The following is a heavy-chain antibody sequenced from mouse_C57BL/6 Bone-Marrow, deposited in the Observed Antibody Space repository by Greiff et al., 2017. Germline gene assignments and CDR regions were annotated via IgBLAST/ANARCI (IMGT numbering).Heavy chain of an antibody. CDR3: ASLITTGRGAMDY. CDR1: GYTFTSYW. Sequence: VQLQQPGTELVKPGASVKLSCKASGYTFTSYWMHWVKQRPGQGLEWIGNINPSNGGTNYNEKFKSKATLTVDKSSSTAYMQLSSLTSEDSAVYYCASLITTGRGAMDYWGQGTSVTVSS. V-gene: IGHV1-53*01. J-gene: IGHJ4*01. D-gene: IGHD1-1*01. CDR2: INPSNGGT.